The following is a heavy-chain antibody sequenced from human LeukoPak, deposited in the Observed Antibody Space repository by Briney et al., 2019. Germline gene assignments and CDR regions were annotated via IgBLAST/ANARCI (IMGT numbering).Heavy chain of an antibody. J-gene: IGHJ4*02. Sequence: ASVKPSCKASGYTFTRYDINCVRRAPGHGLEWMRWINPNSGGTNYAQKFQGWVTMTRDTSISTSYMELSRLRSDDTAVYYCARGQAYHFDYWGQGTLVTVSS. CDR3: ARGQAYHFDY. V-gene: IGHV1-2*04. CDR1: GYTFTRYD. CDR2: INPNSGGT.